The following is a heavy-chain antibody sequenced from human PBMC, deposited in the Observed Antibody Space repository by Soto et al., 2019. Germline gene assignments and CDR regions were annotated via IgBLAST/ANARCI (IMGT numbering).Heavy chain of an antibody. CDR3: AREAYYYGSGSVLDY. D-gene: IGHD3-10*01. CDR1: GFTVSSSY. CDR2: IYGGGGT. J-gene: IGHJ4*02. Sequence: EVQLVESGGGLVQLGGSLRLSCADSGFTVSSSYMNWVRQTPEKGLEWVSVIYGGGGTYYADSVKGRFTISRHNSQNTVYLQMNSLKPEDTAVYYCAREAYYYGSGSVLDYWGQGALVTVSS. V-gene: IGHV3-53*04.